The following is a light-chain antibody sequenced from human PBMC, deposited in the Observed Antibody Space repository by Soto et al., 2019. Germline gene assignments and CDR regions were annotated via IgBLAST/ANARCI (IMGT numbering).Light chain of an antibody. V-gene: IGLV1-47*01. CDR2: ATD. CDR3: AAWDGSLRGRV. CDR1: PSSFRSES. J-gene: IGLJ3*02. Sequence: QSVLTQPPSASGAPGQTVTISCSGRPSSFRSESVCWYRHIPETAPKLIIYATDQRPSGVPDRFSGFKSGTSASLAISGLRAEYEADYYWAAWDGSLRGRVFGGGTKVTVL.